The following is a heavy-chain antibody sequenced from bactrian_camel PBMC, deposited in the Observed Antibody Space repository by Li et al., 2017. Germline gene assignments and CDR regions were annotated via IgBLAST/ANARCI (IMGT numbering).Heavy chain of an antibody. CDR2: INLSGGSL. Sequence: VQLVESGGGLVQPGGSLRLSCAASGFTFSNYAMIWVRQAPGKGLEWVSRINLSGGSLYYADFVKGRFTISKNNPTNTLSLQMNSLSTEDTAVYYCATGGRENWRYSGRGTQVTVS. J-gene: IGHJ4*01. CDR1: GFTFSNYA. CDR3: ATGGRENWRY. D-gene: IGHD7*01. V-gene: IGHV3S31*01.